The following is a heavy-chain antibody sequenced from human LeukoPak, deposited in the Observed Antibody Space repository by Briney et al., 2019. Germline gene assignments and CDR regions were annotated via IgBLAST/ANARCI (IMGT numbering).Heavy chain of an antibody. CDR2: IYTSGST. D-gene: IGHD5-12*01. V-gene: IGHV4-4*07. CDR1: GDSISNYY. J-gene: IGHJ3*02. CDR3: ASRSGYDHDAFDI. Sequence: PSETLSLISNVSGDSISNYYWSWIRQPAGKGLEWIGRIYTSGSTNYNPSLKGRVTISVDTSKNQFSLRLSSVTAADTAVYYCASRSGYDHDAFDIWGQGTIITVSS.